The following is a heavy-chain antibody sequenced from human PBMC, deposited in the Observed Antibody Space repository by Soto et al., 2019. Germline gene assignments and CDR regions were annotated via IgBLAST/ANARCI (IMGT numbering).Heavy chain of an antibody. J-gene: IGHJ3*02. CDR1: GVSISSGGYY. CDR2: IYYSGST. CDR3: ARDTTYYGDYDDAFDI. Sequence: PSETLSLTCTVSGVSISSGGYYWSWIRQHPGKGLEWIGYIYYSGSTYYNPSLKSRVTISVDTSKNQFSLKLSSVTAADTAVYYCARDTTYYGDYDDAFDIWGQGTMVTVSS. V-gene: IGHV4-31*03. D-gene: IGHD4-17*01.